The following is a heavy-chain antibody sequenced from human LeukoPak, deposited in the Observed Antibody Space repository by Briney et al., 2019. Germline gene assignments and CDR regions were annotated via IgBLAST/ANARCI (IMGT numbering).Heavy chain of an antibody. CDR2: IYYSGST. J-gene: IGHJ6*03. CDR1: GGSISSYY. V-gene: IGHV4-59*01. D-gene: IGHD4-23*01. CDR3: AREIGYGGNSQARDYYYMDV. Sequence: SETLSLTCTVSGGSISSYYWSWIRQPPGKGLEWIGYIYYSGSTNYNPSLKSRVTISVDTSKNQFSLKLSSVTAADTAVYYCAREIGYGGNSQARDYYYMDVWGKGTTVTVSS.